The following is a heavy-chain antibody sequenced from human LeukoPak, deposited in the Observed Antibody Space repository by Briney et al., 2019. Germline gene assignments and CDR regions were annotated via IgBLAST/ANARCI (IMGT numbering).Heavy chain of an antibody. V-gene: IGHV3-48*01. D-gene: IGHD6-13*01. Sequence: PGGSLRLSCAASGLTFSTFSMNWVRQTPGKGLEWVSYISSSSSAIHYADSVKGRFTISRDNAKNSLYLQMNSLRAEDTAVYYCAREGAAAGSFDYWGQGTLVTVSS. CDR1: GLTFSTFS. CDR3: AREGAAAGSFDY. J-gene: IGHJ4*02. CDR2: ISSSSSAI.